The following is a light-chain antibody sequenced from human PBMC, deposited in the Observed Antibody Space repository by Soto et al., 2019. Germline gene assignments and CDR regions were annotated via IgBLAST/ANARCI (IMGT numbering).Light chain of an antibody. CDR1: QSVSSSY. V-gene: IGKV3-20*01. J-gene: IGKJ2*01. CDR3: QQYGSSPYT. CDR2: GAS. Sequence: EIVLTQSPGTLSLSPGETGTLSCRASQSVSSSYLAWYQQKPGQAPRLLIYGASSRATGIPDRFSGSGSGTVFTLTISRLEPEDFAVYYCQQYGSSPYTFGQGTKLEIK.